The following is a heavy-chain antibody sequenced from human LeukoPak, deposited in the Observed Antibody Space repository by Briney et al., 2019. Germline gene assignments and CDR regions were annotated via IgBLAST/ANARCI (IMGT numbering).Heavy chain of an antibody. D-gene: IGHD3-3*01. CDR2: IYSGGST. Sequence: GGSLRLSCAASGFTVSSNYMSWVRQAPGKGLEWVSVIYSGGSTYYAASVKGRFTISGDNSKNTLYLQMNSLRAEDTAVYYCARTIDDFWSGYYPLDWGQGTLVTVSS. V-gene: IGHV3-53*01. CDR3: ARTIDDFWSGYYPLD. CDR1: GFTVSSNY. J-gene: IGHJ4*02.